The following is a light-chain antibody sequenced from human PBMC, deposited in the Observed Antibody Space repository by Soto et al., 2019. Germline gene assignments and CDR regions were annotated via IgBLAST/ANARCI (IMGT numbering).Light chain of an antibody. J-gene: IGKJ5*01. Sequence: EIVLTQFPGTLSLSPGERATLSCRASQSVGSNYLAWYQQRPGQPPNLLIFGASHRAPDIPDRFSGSGSGTDFTLTISRLEPEDFAVYYCQHYGSSHSNTFGQGTRLEI. V-gene: IGKV3-20*01. CDR3: QHYGSSHSNT. CDR1: QSVGSNY. CDR2: GAS.